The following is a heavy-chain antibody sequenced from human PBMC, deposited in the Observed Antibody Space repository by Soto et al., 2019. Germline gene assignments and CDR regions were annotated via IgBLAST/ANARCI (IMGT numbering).Heavy chain of an antibody. Sequence: GGSLRLSCAASGFTFSRYSMNWVRQAPGKGLEWVSSISSSSSYIYYADSVKGRFTISRDNAKNSLYLQMNSLRAEDTAVYYCARDPSEITIFGVVGMDVWGQGTTVTVSS. V-gene: IGHV3-21*01. CDR1: GFTFSRYS. CDR2: ISSSSSYI. CDR3: ARDPSEITIFGVVGMDV. J-gene: IGHJ6*02. D-gene: IGHD3-3*01.